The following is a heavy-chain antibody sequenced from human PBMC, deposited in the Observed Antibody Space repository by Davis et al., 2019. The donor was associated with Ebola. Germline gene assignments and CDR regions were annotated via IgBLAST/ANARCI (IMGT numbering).Heavy chain of an antibody. CDR3: ARAIGGRGGWFDP. J-gene: IGHJ5*02. D-gene: IGHD3-16*01. Sequence: MPGGSLTLSCTVSGGSISSGDYYWSWIRQPPGMGLEWIGEINHSASTNYNPSLKSRVTISVDTSKNQFTLKLSSVTAADTAVYYCARAIGGRGGWFDPWGQGTLVTVSS. CDR2: INHSAST. CDR1: GGSISSGDYY. V-gene: IGHV4-39*06.